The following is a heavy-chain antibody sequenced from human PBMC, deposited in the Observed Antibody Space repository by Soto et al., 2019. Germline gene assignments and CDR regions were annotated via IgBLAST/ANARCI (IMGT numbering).Heavy chain of an antibody. Sequence: SVXXSXXXSGGTFSSXXISXXRXXPGQGXXXMGGIIPIFGTANYAQKFQGRVTITADESTSTAYMELSSLRSEDTAVYYCARAPSRTGAYNWNYVELDWFDPWGQGTLVTVSS. CDR2: IIPIFGTA. CDR3: ARAPSRTGAYNWNYVELDWFDP. D-gene: IGHD1-7*01. J-gene: IGHJ5*02. V-gene: IGHV1-69*13. CDR1: GGTFSSXX.